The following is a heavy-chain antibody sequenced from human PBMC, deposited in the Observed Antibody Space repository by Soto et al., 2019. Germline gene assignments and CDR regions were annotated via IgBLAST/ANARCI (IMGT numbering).Heavy chain of an antibody. V-gene: IGHV3-74*01. CDR2: INNDGSTT. CDR3: ASGGYYYDTSGSDY. D-gene: IGHD3-22*01. CDR1: GFTFNMYW. J-gene: IGHJ4*02. Sequence: PXGSLRLSCLASGFTFNMYWMHWVRQAPGKGLVWVSRINNDGSTTTYADSVKGRFTISRENAKNTVYLQMSSLRAEDTAVYFCASGGYYYDTSGSDYSGQGTLVTVSS.